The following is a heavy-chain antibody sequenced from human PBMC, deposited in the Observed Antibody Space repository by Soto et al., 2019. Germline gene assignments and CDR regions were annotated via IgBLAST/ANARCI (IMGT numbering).Heavy chain of an antibody. J-gene: IGHJ4*02. CDR1: GYTFTSHG. CDR3: ARDPDSSGFD. V-gene: IGHV1-18*04. Sequence: ASVKVSCKASGYTFTSHGISWVRQAPGQGLEWMGWISAYNGNTNYEQKLQGRVTMTTDTSTSTAYMELRSLRSDDTTVYYCARDPDSSGFDWGQGTLVTVSS. D-gene: IGHD3-22*01. CDR2: ISAYNGNT.